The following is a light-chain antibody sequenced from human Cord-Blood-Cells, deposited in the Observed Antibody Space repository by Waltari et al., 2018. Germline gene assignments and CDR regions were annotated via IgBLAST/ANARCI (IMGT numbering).Light chain of an antibody. CDR3: SSYAGSNNVV. Sequence: QSALTQPPSASGSPGQSVTISCPGTSSDVGGYNYVSWYQQHPGKAPKLMIYEVSKRSSGVPDRFSGSKSGNTASLTVSGLQAEDEADYYCSSYAGSNNVVFGGGTKLTVL. CDR2: EVS. J-gene: IGLJ2*01. V-gene: IGLV2-8*01. CDR1: SSDVGGYNY.